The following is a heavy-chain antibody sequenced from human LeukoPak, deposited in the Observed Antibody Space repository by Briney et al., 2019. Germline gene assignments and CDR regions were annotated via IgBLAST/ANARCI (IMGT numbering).Heavy chain of an antibody. Sequence: ASVKVSCKASGYTFTSYDINWVRQATGQGLEWMGWMNPNSGNTGYAQKFQGRVTMTRNTSISTAYMELSSLRTEDTALYYCAKDRGSSVLYSYGYEAAFDIWGQGTMVTVSS. CDR1: GYTFTSYD. D-gene: IGHD5-18*01. V-gene: IGHV1-8*01. J-gene: IGHJ3*02. CDR2: MNPNSGNT. CDR3: AKDRGSSVLYSYGYEAAFDI.